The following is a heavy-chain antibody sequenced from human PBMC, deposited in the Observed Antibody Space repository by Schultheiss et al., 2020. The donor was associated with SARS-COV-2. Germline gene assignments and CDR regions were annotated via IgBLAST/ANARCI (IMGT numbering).Heavy chain of an antibody. CDR2: INHSGST. CDR1: GGSISSYY. V-gene: IGHV4-34*01. CDR3: ARGLRDIVVVPAATIVFDY. D-gene: IGHD2-2*01. Sequence: SETLSLTCTVSGGSISSYYWSWIRQPPVKGLEWIGEINHSGSTNYNPSLKSRVTISVDTSKNQFSLKLSSVTAADTAVYYCARGLRDIVVVPAATIVFDYWGQGTLVTVSS. J-gene: IGHJ4*02.